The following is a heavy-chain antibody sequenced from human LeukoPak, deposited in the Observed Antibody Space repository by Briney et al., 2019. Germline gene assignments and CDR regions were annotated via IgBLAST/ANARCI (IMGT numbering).Heavy chain of an antibody. Sequence: ASVKVSCKASGYTFAKFYIHWVRHAPGQGLEWMVIINPSGGTTSYAQKFQGRVSMTRDTSTRTVYMELSSLRAEDTAVYYCARDNRGERTPGWGYGGFDIWGQGTMVSVSS. V-gene: IGHV1-46*01. CDR2: INPSGGTT. CDR3: ARDNRGERTPGWGYGGFDI. D-gene: IGHD3-16*01. J-gene: IGHJ3*02. CDR1: GYTFAKFY.